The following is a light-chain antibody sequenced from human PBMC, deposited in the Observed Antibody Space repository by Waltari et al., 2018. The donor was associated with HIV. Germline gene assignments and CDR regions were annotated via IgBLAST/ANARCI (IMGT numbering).Light chain of an antibody. J-gene: IGLJ2*01. CDR3: QLWHGSTML. CDR1: NIGGQN. CDR2: SDN. Sequence: SYEVTQALSVSVALGQTARITCGGNNIGGQNVHWYQQKPGQAPVLLSFSDNNRPSGIPERVSGSNSGNTTTLTISRAQGGDEADYYCQLWHGSTMLFGGGTKLTVL. V-gene: IGLV3-9*01.